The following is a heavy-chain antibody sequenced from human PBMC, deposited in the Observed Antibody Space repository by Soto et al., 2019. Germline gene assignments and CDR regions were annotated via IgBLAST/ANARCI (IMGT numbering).Heavy chain of an antibody. CDR3: AREETSDRSTRSGYYH. D-gene: IGHD3-3*01. CDR1: GFTFSSYG. Sequence: PGGSLRLSCAASGFTFSSYGMHWVRQAPGKGLEWVAVIWYDGSNKYYADSVKGRFTISRDNSKNTLYLQMNSLRAEDTAVYYCAREETSDRSTRSGYYHWGQGTLVTVSS. V-gene: IGHV3-33*01. J-gene: IGHJ5*02. CDR2: IWYDGSNK.